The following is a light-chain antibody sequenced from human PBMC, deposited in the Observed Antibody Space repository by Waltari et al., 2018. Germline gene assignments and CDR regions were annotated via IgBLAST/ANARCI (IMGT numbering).Light chain of an antibody. J-gene: IGLJ1*01. CDR3: FSYAGSNIYV. CDR1: SSGVGSYNL. V-gene: IGLV2-23*01. Sequence: QSALTQPASVSGSPGQSITISCAGTSSGVGSYNLVSWYQQHPGRAPKLIIDEDNKRPSGVSSRFSGSKSGDTASLTISGLQTEDEAEYYCFSYAGSNIYVFASGTKVTVL. CDR2: EDN.